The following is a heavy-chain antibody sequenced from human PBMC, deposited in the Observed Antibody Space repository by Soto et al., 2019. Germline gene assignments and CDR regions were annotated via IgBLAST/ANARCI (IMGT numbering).Heavy chain of an antibody. J-gene: IGHJ4*02. Sequence: QVQLLQWGAGLLKPSETLSLTCAVYGESFSGYYWSWIRQPPGKGLEWIGEIIHGGNTNDNPSLKSRVTISVDTSKKQFFLTLSSVPSADTAVYYCARGHGFCIGVFAYWGQGILVTVSS. D-gene: IGHD2-15*01. CDR3: ARGHGFCIGVFAY. CDR2: IIHGGNT. V-gene: IGHV4-34*01. CDR1: GESFSGYY.